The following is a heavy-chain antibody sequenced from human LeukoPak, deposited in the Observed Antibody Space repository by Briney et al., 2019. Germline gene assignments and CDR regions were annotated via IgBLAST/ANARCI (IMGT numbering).Heavy chain of an antibody. CDR1: GFTVSSNY. Sequence: QTGGSLRLSCAASGFTVSSNYMSWVRQAPGKGLEWVSTISGSGGSTYYADSAKGRFIISKDNSKNTLYLQMNSLRAEDTAVYYCAKDRYCGGDCYSWDYWGQGTLVTVSS. CDR2: ISGSGGST. J-gene: IGHJ4*02. CDR3: AKDRYCGGDCYSWDY. V-gene: IGHV3-23*01. D-gene: IGHD2-21*02.